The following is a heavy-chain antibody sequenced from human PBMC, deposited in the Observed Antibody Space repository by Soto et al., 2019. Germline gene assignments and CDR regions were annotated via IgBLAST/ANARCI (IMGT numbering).Heavy chain of an antibody. V-gene: IGHV3-33*01. CDR3: ARVSGAGYYDRTCYFDY. CDR1: GFSLSSYG. J-gene: IGHJ4*02. D-gene: IGHD3-22*01. Sequence: GGSLRLSCAASGFSLSSYGMHWVRQAPGKGLEWVAGIWYDGSNKYYGDSAKGRFTISRDNSMNTLYLEMNSLRAEDTAVYYCARVSGAGYYDRTCYFDYWGQGTLVTVSS. CDR2: IWYDGSNK.